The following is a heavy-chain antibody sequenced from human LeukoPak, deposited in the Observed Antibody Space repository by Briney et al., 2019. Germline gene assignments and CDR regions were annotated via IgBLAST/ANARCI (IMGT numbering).Heavy chain of an antibody. D-gene: IGHD3-9*01. CDR3: ARVRMDYDILTGYYYFDY. Sequence: SETLSLTCTVSGGSISSYYWSWIRQPPGKGLEWIGYIYYSGSTNYNPSLKSRVTISVDTSKNKFSLKLSSVTAADTAVYYCARVRMDYDILTGYYYFDYWGQGTLVTVSS. CDR2: IYYSGST. V-gene: IGHV4-59*01. CDR1: GGSISSYY. J-gene: IGHJ4*02.